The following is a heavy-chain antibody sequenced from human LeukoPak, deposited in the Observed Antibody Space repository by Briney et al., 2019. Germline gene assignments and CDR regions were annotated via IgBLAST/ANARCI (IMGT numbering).Heavy chain of an antibody. Sequence: PGGSLRLSCVASGFSFSTYSMSWVRQSPGKGLEWVSAITRSSSSIYYSDSVQGRFTISRDNVKRSVYLQMDSLRAEDTGVYYFTSQVYFSEGSGLWGPGTRVIVSS. V-gene: IGHV3-21*01. D-gene: IGHD2-15*01. J-gene: IGHJ3*01. CDR1: GFSFSTYS. CDR3: TSQVYFSEGSGL. CDR2: ITRSSSSI.